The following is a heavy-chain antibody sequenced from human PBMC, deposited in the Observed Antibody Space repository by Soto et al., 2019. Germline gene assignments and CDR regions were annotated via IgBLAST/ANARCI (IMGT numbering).Heavy chain of an antibody. Sequence: SETLSLTCTVSGGSISSYYWSWIRQPPGKGLEWIGFIYYSGSTNHNPSLKSQVTISVDTSKNQFSLKLSSVTAADTAVYYCARVHYGDYGYGMDVRCKATTVTVSS. CDR3: ARVHYGDYGYGMDV. D-gene: IGHD4-17*01. J-gene: IGHJ6*04. CDR2: IYYSGST. V-gene: IGHV4-59*01. CDR1: GGSISSYY.